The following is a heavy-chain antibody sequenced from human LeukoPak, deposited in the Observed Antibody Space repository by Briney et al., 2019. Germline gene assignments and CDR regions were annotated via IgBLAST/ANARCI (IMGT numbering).Heavy chain of an antibody. J-gene: IGHJ5*02. CDR1: GFTFSSSA. V-gene: IGHV3-48*04. Sequence: PGGSLRLSCAASGFTFSSSAMNWVRQAPGKGLEGVSYISSGTSTIYYADSVKGRFTISRDNAKNSLYLQMNSLRAEDTAVYYCARDVTYYGGDWFDPWGQGTLVTVSS. CDR2: ISSGTSTI. CDR3: ARDVTYYGGDWFDP. D-gene: IGHD4-23*01.